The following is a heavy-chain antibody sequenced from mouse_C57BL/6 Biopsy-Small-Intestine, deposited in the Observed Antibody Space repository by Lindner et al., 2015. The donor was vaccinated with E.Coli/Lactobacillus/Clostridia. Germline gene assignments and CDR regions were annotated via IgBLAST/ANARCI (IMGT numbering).Heavy chain of an antibody. CDR3: ARGTGRGFDY. V-gene: IGHV5-17*01. CDR2: INSGSSTI. CDR1: GFTFSDYG. J-gene: IGHJ2*01. D-gene: IGHD4-1*01. Sequence: VQLQESGGGLVKPGGSLKLSCAASGFTFSDYGMHWVRQAPEKGLEWVAYINSGSSTIYYADTVKGRFTISRDNAKSTLFLQMTSLRSEDTAMYYCARGTGRGFDYWGQGTTLTVSS.